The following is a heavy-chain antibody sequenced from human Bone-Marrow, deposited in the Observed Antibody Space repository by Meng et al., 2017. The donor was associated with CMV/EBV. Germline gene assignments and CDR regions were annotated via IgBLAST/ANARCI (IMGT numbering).Heavy chain of an antibody. J-gene: IGHJ5*02. CDR1: GGSISSSNW. D-gene: IGHD3/OR15-3a*01. CDR3: ARQNRGDNDFGNGYYKSIGRFDP. V-gene: IGHV4-4*02. Sequence: SETLSLTCAVSGGSISSSNWWSWVRQPPGKGLEWIGEIYHSGSTNYNPSLRGRVTISADTSQNQISLKLSSVTAADTAVYYCARQNRGDNDFGNGYYKSIGRFDPWGQGTLVTVSS. CDR2: IYHSGST.